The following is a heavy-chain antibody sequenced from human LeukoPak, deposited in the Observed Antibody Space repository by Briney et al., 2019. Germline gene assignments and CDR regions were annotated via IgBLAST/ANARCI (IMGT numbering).Heavy chain of an antibody. CDR1: GFTFSSYA. Sequence: PGGSLRLSCAASGFTFSSYAMTWVRQAPGKGLEWVSATTGSGGGTYYADSVKGRFTISRDNSKNTLYLQMNSLRAEDTAVYYCVRYCSSTSCYRAHGMDVWGQGTTVTVSS. CDR2: TTGSGGGT. CDR3: VRYCSSTSCYRAHGMDV. V-gene: IGHV3-23*01. D-gene: IGHD2-2*02. J-gene: IGHJ6*02.